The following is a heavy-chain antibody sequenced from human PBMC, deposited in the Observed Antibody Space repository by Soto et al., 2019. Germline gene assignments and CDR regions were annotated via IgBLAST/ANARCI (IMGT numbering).Heavy chain of an antibody. CDR2: KLYSGST. CDR1: GGAITSNAYY. V-gene: IGHV4-39*01. CDR3: ARHHDYVWGTYRWALDY. J-gene: IGHJ4*02. D-gene: IGHD3-16*02. Sequence: NPSETLSLTCTVSGGAITSNAYYWCGVRQAPGKGLEWIGSKLYSGSTYYSPSLKSRVTISVDTSKNQFSLKLSSVTAADTAVYYCARHHDYVWGTYRWALDYWGQGTLVTVSS.